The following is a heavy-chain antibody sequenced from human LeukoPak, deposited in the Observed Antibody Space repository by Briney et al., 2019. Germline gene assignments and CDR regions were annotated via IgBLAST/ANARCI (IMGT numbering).Heavy chain of an antibody. CDR2: IYYSGST. D-gene: IGHD6-19*01. CDR3: ASEQWLDY. V-gene: IGHV4-39*07. J-gene: IGHJ4*02. Sequence: SETLSLTCTASGGSISSSSYYWGWIRQPPGKGLEWIGSIYYSGSTYYNPSLKSRVTISVDTSKNQFSLKLSSVTAADTAVYYCASEQWLDYWGQGTLVTVSS. CDR1: GGSISSSSYY.